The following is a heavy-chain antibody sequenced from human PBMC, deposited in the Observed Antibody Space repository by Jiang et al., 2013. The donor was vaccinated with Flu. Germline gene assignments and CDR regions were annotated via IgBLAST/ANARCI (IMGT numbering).Heavy chain of an antibody. J-gene: IGHJ4*02. CDR3: ARGGGSGNSYWAPDY. Sequence: SGAEVKEPGASVNVSCKASGYTFTGYYIHWVRQAPGQGLEWMGWINPNSGGTNFAQNFQGRVTMTRDTSINTAYMELRRLRSDDTAVYYCARGGGSGNSYWAPDYWGQGTLVTVSS. D-gene: IGHD4-23*01. CDR1: GYTFTGYY. V-gene: IGHV1-2*02. CDR2: INPNSGGT.